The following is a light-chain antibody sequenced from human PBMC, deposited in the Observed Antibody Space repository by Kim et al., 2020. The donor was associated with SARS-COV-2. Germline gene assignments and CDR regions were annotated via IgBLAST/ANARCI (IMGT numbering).Light chain of an antibody. J-gene: IGLJ3*02. CDR2: EVS. CDR3: TSSTTSSTWV. Sequence: GPSVTTSCAGTSSDVGSFIRASCHRQPPSTPPILIIFEVSGRPSGVPDRFSGSKSNNAASLTISVHNAEDEADYYCTSSTTSSTWVFGGGTQLTVL. V-gene: IGLV2-18*02. CDR1: SSDVGSFIR.